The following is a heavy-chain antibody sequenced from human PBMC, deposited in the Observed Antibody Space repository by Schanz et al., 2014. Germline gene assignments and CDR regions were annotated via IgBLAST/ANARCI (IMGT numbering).Heavy chain of an antibody. CDR1: GIDFSSYS. V-gene: IGHV3-48*01. D-gene: IGHD4-17*01. Sequence: EVQLVESGGGLVKPGGSLRLSCAASGIDFSSYSMNWVRQAPGKGLEWVSYISSSSSTIYYADSVKGRFTISRDNSKNTLYLQMNSLRAEDTAVYYCAKDCPSDYGDHCFDFWGQGTLVTVSS. CDR3: AKDCPSDYGDHCFDF. J-gene: IGHJ4*02. CDR2: ISSSSSTI.